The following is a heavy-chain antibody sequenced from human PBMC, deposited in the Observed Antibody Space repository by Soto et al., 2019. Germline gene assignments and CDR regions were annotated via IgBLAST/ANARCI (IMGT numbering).Heavy chain of an antibody. Sequence: QVQLVQSGAEVKKPGSSVKVSCKASGGTFSSHTITWVRQAPGQGLEWMGRIIPILGITNYAQKFQGRVTITADKSTSTAYMELSRLRSEDTAVYYCARATAGYYYGSGSYYVDYYYGMDVWGQGTTVTVSS. V-gene: IGHV1-69*02. CDR3: ARATAGYYYGSGSYYVDYYYGMDV. J-gene: IGHJ6*02. CDR2: IIPILGIT. D-gene: IGHD3-10*01. CDR1: GGTFSSHT.